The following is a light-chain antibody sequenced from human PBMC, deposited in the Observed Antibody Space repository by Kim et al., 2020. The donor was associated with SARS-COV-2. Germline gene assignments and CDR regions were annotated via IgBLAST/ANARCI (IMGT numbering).Light chain of an antibody. Sequence: ASEGDEVTITCRASKGIDNSLTWFQQKPGKAPKSLIYATSNLQSGVPSRFSGSASGTDFTLTITSLQPEDFATYYCQQYNSYPFTFGQGTRLEIK. J-gene: IGKJ5*01. CDR1: KGIDNS. V-gene: IGKV1-16*01. CDR2: ATS. CDR3: QQYNSYPFT.